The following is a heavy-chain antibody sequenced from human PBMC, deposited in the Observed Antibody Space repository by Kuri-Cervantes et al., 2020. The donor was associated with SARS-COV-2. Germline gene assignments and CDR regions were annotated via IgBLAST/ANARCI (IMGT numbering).Heavy chain of an antibody. CDR2: INPNTGNP. V-gene: IGHV7-4-1*02. CDR3: ARVADGFDM. J-gene: IGHJ3*02. CDR1: GYTFTSYA. Sequence: AAVTVSCKASGYTFTSYAMNWVRQAPGQGLEWMGSINPNTGNPRNAQGFTGRFVFSLDTSVSTAYLQISRLKAEDTAVYYCARVADGFDMWGQGTMVTVSS.